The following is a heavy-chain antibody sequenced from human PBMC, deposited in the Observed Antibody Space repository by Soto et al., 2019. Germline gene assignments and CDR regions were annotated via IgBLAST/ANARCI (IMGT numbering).Heavy chain of an antibody. CDR1: GGSISSSNW. D-gene: IGHD6-19*01. V-gene: IGHV4-4*02. CDR2: IYHSGST. CDR3: ARIAVAGTRFDY. Sequence: QVQLQESGPGLVKPSGTLSLTCAVSGGSISSSNWWSWVRQPPGKGLEWIGEIYHSGSTNYNPSLKSRVXIXVYXSKNQFSLKLSSVTAADTAVYYCARIAVAGTRFDYWGQGTLVTVSS. J-gene: IGHJ4*02.